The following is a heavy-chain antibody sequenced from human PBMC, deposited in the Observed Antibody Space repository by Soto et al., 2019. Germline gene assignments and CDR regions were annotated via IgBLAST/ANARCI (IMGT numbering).Heavy chain of an antibody. Sequence: PGGSLRLSCAASGFTFSGYDMHWVRQAPGKGLEWVAVISYDGSNKSYGDSVKGRFTISRDNSKNTLYLQMNSLGADDTAVYYCAKDVSNYGIMTYWGQGTLVTVSS. CDR2: ISYDGSNK. J-gene: IGHJ4*02. V-gene: IGHV3-30*18. CDR3: AKDVSNYGIMTY. CDR1: GFTFSGYD. D-gene: IGHD4-4*01.